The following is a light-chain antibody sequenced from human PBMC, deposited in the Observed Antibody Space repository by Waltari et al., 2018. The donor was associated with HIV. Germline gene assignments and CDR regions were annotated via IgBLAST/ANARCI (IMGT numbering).Light chain of an antibody. CDR3: QQYGSSPYS. J-gene: IGKJ2*03. CDR1: QTLNNNY. V-gene: IGKV3-20*01. CDR2: GAS. Sequence: EVELTQSPDTLSLPPGATAPLSCRATQTLNNNYLAWYQQRPGQAPRLLIYGASSRATGISDRFSGSGSETDFTLTITRLGPEDSAVYWCQQYGSSPYSFGQGTKLEI.